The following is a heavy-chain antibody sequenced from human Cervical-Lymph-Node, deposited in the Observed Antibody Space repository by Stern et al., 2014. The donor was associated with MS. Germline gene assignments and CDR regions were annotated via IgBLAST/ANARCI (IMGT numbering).Heavy chain of an antibody. CDR3: ALSSETSDRWYSLGYDL. CDR1: GGTFSKFP. Sequence: QVQLLQPGAEVTKPGSSVKVSCKASGGTFSKFPSSWVRQAPGQGLEWMGGIFPVFGTPTYSQEFRGRVTIPADVSTRTVYMELSSLRSDDTAVYYCALSSETSDRWYSLGYDLWGQGTLVTGSS. V-gene: IGHV1-69*01. D-gene: IGHD6-13*01. CDR2: IFPVFGTP. J-gene: IGHJ5*02.